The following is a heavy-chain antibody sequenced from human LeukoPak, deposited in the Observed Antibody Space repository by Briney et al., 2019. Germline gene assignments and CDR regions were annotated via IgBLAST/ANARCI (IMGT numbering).Heavy chain of an antibody. CDR1: GFTFSSYG. CDR3: ARGLQSGTQRGYFDY. D-gene: IGHD3-10*01. Sequence: GGSLRLSCAASGFTFSSYGMHWVRQAPGKGLEWVAFIRYDGSNKYYADSVKGRFTISRDNSNNTLYLQMNSLRAEDTAVYYCARGLQSGTQRGYFDYWGQGTLVTVSS. J-gene: IGHJ4*02. V-gene: IGHV3-30*02. CDR2: IRYDGSNK.